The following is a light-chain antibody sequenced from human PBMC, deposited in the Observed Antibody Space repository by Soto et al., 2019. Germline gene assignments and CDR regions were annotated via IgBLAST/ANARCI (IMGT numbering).Light chain of an antibody. CDR3: HQYNNWPLT. CDR1: QSVNSN. CDR2: GAS. J-gene: IGKJ3*01. Sequence: EIVMTQSPATLSVSPGERATLSCRASQSVNSNLAWYQQKPGQAPRLLIYGASTTATGIPARFSGSGSGSAFSLTLSSLQSADSTVYYWHQYNNWPLTFGPGTKVDIK. V-gene: IGKV3D-15*01.